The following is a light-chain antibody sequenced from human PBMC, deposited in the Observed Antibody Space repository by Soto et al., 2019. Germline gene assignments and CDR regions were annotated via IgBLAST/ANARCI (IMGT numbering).Light chain of an antibody. CDR3: QQYYSYPRT. V-gene: IGKV1-39*01. J-gene: IGKJ1*01. CDR2: AAS. Sequence: QMTQSPSSLSSSVGDRVTITCRASQGISSYLNWYQQKPGKAPKLLIYAASSLQSGVPSRFSGSGSGTDFTLTISCLQSEDFATYYCQQYYSYPRTFGQGTKVDI. CDR1: QGISSY.